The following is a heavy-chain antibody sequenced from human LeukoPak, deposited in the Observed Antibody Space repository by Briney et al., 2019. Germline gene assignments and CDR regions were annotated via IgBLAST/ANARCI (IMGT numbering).Heavy chain of an antibody. CDR2: IKQDGSEK. J-gene: IGHJ5*02. D-gene: IGHD3-10*01. CDR1: GFTFSSYW. Sequence: TGGSLRLSCAASGFTFSSYWMSWVRQAPGKGLEWVANIKQDGSEKYYVDSVKGRFTVSRDNAKNSLYLQMNSLRAEDTAVYYCAREWFGIDKETWGQGTLVTVSS. V-gene: IGHV3-7*01. CDR3: AREWFGIDKET.